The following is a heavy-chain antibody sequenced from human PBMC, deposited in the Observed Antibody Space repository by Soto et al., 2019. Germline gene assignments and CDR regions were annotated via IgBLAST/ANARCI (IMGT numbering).Heavy chain of an antibody. CDR2: ISSNGVGT. Sequence: PGGSLRLSCAVSGFNLSGYAMDWVRQAPGKGLEYVSGISSNGVGTYYANSVQGRFTISRDNSKNTVYLQMGSLRPEDMAVYYCARRARPDFYYMDVWGKGTTVTVSS. J-gene: IGHJ6*03. V-gene: IGHV3-64*01. CDR1: GFNLSGYA. D-gene: IGHD6-6*01. CDR3: ARRARPDFYYMDV.